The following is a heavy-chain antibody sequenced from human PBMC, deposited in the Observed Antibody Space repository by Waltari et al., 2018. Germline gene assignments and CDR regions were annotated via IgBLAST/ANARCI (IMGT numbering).Heavy chain of an antibody. CDR3: ARGYATDPLDY. Sequence: QLLESGGGVVQPGRSLRLSCTASGFTFRDYAMHWVRQAPGKGLELVAIISYDGTQTFYADPVKGRFTITRDNYKNTVYLQMESLRGDDTASYYCARGYATDPLDYWGQGTLVTVSS. CDR1: GFTFRDYA. D-gene: IGHD4-4*01. V-gene: IGHV3-30*04. J-gene: IGHJ4*02. CDR2: ISYDGTQT.